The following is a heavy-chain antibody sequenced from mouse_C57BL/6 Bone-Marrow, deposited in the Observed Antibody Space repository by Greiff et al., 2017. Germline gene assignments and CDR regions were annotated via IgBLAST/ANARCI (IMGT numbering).Heavy chain of an antibody. CDR1: GYTFTDHT. CDR3: ARGDGYYLYDAMDY. J-gene: IGHJ4*01. CDR2: IYPRAGST. D-gene: IGHD2-3*01. V-gene: IGHV1-78*01. Sequence: QVQLQQSDAELVKPGASVKISCTVSGYTFTDHTIHWMKQRPEPGLAWIGYIYPRAGSTKYNEKFTGKATLTADKSSSTAYMQLHSLTSEDSAVYFCARGDGYYLYDAMDYWGQGTSVTVSA.